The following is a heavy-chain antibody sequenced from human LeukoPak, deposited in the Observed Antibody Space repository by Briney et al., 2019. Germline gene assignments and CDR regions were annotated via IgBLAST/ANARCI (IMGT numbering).Heavy chain of an antibody. CDR3: AREEQELVRDYYYYMDV. V-gene: IGHV3-30*15. J-gene: IGHJ6*03. D-gene: IGHD1-7*01. CDR2: ISYDGKSK. CDR1: GFTFSNAW. Sequence: PGGSLRLSCAAFGFTFSNAWMSWVRQAPGKGLEWVALISYDGKSKYYADSMKGRFIISRDNSKNTLFLQMSGRRVEDTAVYYCAREEQELVRDYYYYMDVWGKGTTVTVSS.